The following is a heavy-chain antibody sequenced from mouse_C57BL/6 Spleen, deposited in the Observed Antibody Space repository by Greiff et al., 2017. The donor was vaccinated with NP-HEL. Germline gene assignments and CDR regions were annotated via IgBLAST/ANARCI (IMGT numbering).Heavy chain of an antibody. Sequence: EVQVVESGGGLVKPGGSLKLSCAASGFTFSSYAMSWVRQTPEKRLEWVATISDGGSYTYYPDNVKGRFTISRDNAKNNLYLQMSHLKSEDTAMYYCARVWLRRGDYAMDYWGQGTSVTVSS. J-gene: IGHJ4*01. V-gene: IGHV5-4*01. D-gene: IGHD2-2*01. CDR3: ARVWLRRGDYAMDY. CDR1: GFTFSSYA. CDR2: ISDGGSYT.